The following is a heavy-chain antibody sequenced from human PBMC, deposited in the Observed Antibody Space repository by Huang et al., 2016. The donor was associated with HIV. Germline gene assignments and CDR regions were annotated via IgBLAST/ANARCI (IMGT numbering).Heavy chain of an antibody. CDR2: ISNSGNTV. CDR1: GFTFGTYG. CDR3: ARDRSTRADY. D-gene: IGHD2-2*01. J-gene: IGHJ4*02. Sequence: EVLLVESGGGLVQPGGSLRLSCAGSGFTFGTYGMNWVRQAAGKVLQWVSYISNSGNTVYYTDSVKGRFTISRDNAKNSLFLQMNSLRVEDTAVYFCARDRSTRADYWGQGTLVTVSS. V-gene: IGHV3-48*01.